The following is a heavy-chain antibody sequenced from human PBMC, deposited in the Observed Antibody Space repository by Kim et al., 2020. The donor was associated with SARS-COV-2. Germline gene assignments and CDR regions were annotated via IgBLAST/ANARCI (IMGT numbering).Heavy chain of an antibody. Sequence: GGSLRLSCAASGFTLSSSAVSWVRQAPGKGLEWVSSLTTGVGITYYADSVKGRFTISRDNSKNTVYLQMNSLRAEDTAIYYCAKVERYGSGIFSWGQGTMVPVSS. J-gene: IGHJ3*01. D-gene: IGHD3-10*01. V-gene: IGHV3-23*01. CDR2: LTTGVGIT. CDR3: AKVERYGSGIFS. CDR1: GFTLSSSA.